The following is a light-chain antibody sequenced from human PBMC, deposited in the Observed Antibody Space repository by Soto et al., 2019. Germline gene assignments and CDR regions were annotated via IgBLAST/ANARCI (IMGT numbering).Light chain of an antibody. J-gene: IGLJ1*01. CDR2: DVN. CDR1: STDVGGYNY. CDR3: CSYADSNTFV. Sequence: QSALTQPRSVSGSPGQSVTISCTGSSTDVGGYNYVSWYQQYSGKAPKVMIYDVNKRPSGVPDRFSGSKSGNTASLTISGLQAEDEADYYCCSYADSNTFVFGTGTQLTVL. V-gene: IGLV2-11*01.